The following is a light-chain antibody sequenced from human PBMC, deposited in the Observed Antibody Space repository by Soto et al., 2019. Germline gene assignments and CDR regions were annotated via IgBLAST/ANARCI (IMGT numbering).Light chain of an antibody. J-gene: IGLJ3*02. CDR1: SSDIGTYNS. V-gene: IGLV2-14*01. CDR3: CSYTSTYTLV. Sequence: QSALTQPASASGSPGQSITISCTGTSSDIGTYNSVSWYQHHPGKAPKLLIFEVIDRPSGVSDRFSGSKSGNTASLTISGLQPEDEADYYCCSYTSTYTLVFGGGTKLTVL. CDR2: EVI.